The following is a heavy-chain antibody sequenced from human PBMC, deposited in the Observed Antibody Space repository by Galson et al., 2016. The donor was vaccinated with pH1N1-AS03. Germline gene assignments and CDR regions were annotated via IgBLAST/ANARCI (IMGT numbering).Heavy chain of an antibody. CDR2: INPNGGDT. D-gene: IGHD6-25*01. J-gene: IGHJ6*02. V-gene: IGHV1-2*02. CDR3: ATYRHFYGSSGPTTPYGLDV. Sequence: SVKVSCKASGYTFTGHWIHWVRQAPGQGLEWMGWINPNGGDTKYAQKFQGRVTMTRDTSITTAYLELSGLRSDDPAVYSCATYRHFYGSSGPTTPYGLDVWGQGTTVTVSS. CDR1: GYTFTGHW.